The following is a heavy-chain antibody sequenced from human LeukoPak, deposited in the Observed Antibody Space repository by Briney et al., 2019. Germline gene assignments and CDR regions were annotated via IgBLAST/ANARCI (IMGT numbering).Heavy chain of an antibody. CDR2: VYTSGST. D-gene: IGHD5-12*01. CDR3: ARVSGVRDYYYYGMDV. V-gene: IGHV4-4*07. J-gene: IGHJ6*02. CDR1: GGSISSYY. Sequence: SETLSLTCTVSGGSISSYYWNWIRQPAGKGLEWIGRVYTSGSTNYNPSLKSRVTMSVDTSKNQFSLKLSSVTAADTAVYYCARVSGVRDYYYYGMDVWGQGTTVTVSS.